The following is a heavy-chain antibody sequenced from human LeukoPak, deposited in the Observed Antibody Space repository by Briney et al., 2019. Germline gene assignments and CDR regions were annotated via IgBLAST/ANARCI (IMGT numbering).Heavy chain of an antibody. CDR3: ASPSRGIAVAGPGDYYYYYYMDV. V-gene: IGHV1-69*13. D-gene: IGHD6-19*01. CDR2: IIPIFGTA. Sequence: EASVTVSCKASGGTFSSYAISWVRQAPGQGLEWMGGIIPIFGTANYAQKFQGRVTITADESTSTAYMELSSLRSEDTAVYYCASPSRGIAVAGPGDYYYYYYMDVWGKGTTVTISS. CDR1: GGTFSSYA. J-gene: IGHJ6*03.